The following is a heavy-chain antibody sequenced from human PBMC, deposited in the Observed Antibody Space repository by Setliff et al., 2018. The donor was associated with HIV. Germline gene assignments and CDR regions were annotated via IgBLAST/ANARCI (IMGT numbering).Heavy chain of an antibody. Sequence: GASVKVSCKASGYRFTGFAIHWVRQAPRQRFEWMGWINAGTGNTKYSQKFQDRVTISRDIHANTAYMELSSLRSEDTAIYYCARSLREYSYGSPDYWGPGTLVTVSS. J-gene: IGHJ4*02. D-gene: IGHD5-18*01. V-gene: IGHV1-3*01. CDR2: INAGTGNT. CDR1: GYRFTGFA. CDR3: ARSLREYSYGSPDY.